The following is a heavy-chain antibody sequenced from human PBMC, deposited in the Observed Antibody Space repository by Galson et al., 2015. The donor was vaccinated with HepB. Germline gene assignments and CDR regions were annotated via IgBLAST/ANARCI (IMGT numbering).Heavy chain of an antibody. V-gene: IGHV1-2*06. CDR3: ARVGRYYDTSGYPQFDY. Sequence: SVKVSCKASGYSFTGYYMHWVRQAPGQGLEWMGRINPNGGGTNYAQKFQGRVTVTSDTSISAAYMEMSRLRSDDSAVYYCARVGRYYDTSGYPQFDYWGQGTLVTVSS. CDR2: INPNGGGT. CDR1: GYSFTGYY. J-gene: IGHJ4*02. D-gene: IGHD3-22*01.